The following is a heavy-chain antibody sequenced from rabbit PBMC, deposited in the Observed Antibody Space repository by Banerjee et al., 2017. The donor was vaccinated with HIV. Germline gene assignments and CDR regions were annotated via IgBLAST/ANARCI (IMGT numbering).Heavy chain of an antibody. CDR3: ARYSSGWNYFNL. J-gene: IGHJ4*01. CDR1: GFSLSSGA. D-gene: IGHD4-1*01. Sequence: QQQLVESGGDLVKPEGSLTLTCTASGFSLSSGAMSWVRQAPGKGLEWIGYINTGSGTTDYASWVDGRFTISRSTSLNTVTLQMTYLTGADTATYFCARYSSGWNYFNLWGPGTLVTDS. V-gene: IGHV1S47*01. CDR2: INTGSGTT.